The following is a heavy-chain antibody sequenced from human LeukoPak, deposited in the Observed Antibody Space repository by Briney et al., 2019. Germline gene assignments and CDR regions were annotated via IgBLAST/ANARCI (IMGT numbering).Heavy chain of an antibody. V-gene: IGHV3-30*18. CDR1: GFTLSDYG. Sequence: GGSLRLSCAASGFTLSDYGMHWVRQAPGKGLEWVAVISYDGTKISYADSVKGRFTISRDKSRNTLYLQMSSLRTEDTAVFYCAKDRPGILGQWGLGTLVTVSS. CDR3: AKDRPGILGQ. CDR2: ISYDGTKI. D-gene: IGHD3-10*01. J-gene: IGHJ4*01.